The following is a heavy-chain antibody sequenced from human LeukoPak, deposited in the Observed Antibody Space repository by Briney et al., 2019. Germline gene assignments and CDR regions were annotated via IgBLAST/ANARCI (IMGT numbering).Heavy chain of an antibody. V-gene: IGHV3-30-3*01. CDR3: ARVDCSGGSCYLRPFDY. D-gene: IGHD2-15*01. J-gene: IGHJ4*02. CDR1: GFTFSSYA. CDR2: ISHDGSNK. Sequence: PGGSLRLSCAASGFTFSSYAMHWVRQAPCKGLEGVAVISHDGSNKYYADSVKGRFTISRDNSKNTLYVQMNSLRVEDTAVYYCARVDCSGGSCYLRPFDYWGQGTLVTVSS.